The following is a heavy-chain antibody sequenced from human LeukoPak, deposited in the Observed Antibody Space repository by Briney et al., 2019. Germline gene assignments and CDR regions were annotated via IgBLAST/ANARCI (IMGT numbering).Heavy chain of an antibody. V-gene: IGHV3-48*04. D-gene: IGHD2-2*01. CDR3: ARSYCSSTSCYPYYYYYYMDV. J-gene: IGHJ6*03. CDR1: GFTFSSYS. CDR2: ISSSSTI. Sequence: PGGSLRLSCAASGFTFSSYSMNWVRQAPGKGLEWVSYISSSSTIYYADSVKGRFTISRDNAKNSLYLQMNSLRAEDTAVYYCARSYCSSTSCYPYYYYYYMDVWGKGTTVTVSS.